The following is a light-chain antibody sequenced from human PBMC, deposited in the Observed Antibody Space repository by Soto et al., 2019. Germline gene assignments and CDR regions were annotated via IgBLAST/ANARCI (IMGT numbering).Light chain of an antibody. J-gene: IGKJ1*01. V-gene: IGKV4-1*01. CDR1: QSVLYTSNNKNY. CDR3: QKYNSHPRT. CDR2: WAS. Sequence: DIVMTQSPDSLAVSLGERATINCKSSQSVLYTSNNKNYLAWYQQKPGQPPKLLIYWASTRESGVPDRFSGSGSGTDFTLTISSLQAEDVAIYYCQKYNSHPRTFGQGTKVEIK.